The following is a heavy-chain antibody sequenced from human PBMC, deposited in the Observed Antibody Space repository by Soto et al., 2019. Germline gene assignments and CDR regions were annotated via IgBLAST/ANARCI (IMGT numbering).Heavy chain of an antibody. V-gene: IGHV3-33*01. CDR2: IRYDGSNI. CDR1: GFTFSGLG. D-gene: IGHD1-26*01. CDR3: ARDGVGHTTFFGYFDY. Sequence: QVQLVESGGGVVQPGRSLRLSCAASGFTFSGLGMHWVRQAPGKGLEWVAVIRYDGSNIYYADAVKGRFTISRDNSKDALYLQMNSLRADDTAVYYFARDGVGHTTFFGYFDYRGQGTLVTVSS. J-gene: IGHJ4*02.